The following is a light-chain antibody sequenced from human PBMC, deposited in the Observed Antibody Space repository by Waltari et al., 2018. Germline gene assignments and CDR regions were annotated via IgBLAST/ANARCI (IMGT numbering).Light chain of an antibody. CDR3: QQYGSSLLT. V-gene: IGKV3-20*01. J-gene: IGKJ4*01. CDR2: AAS. Sequence: IVLTQSPGTLSLSPGERATLPCRASQSASTNYLAWYQQNPGQAPRLLIYAASRRATGISDRFSGSGSGTDFTLTISGLEPEDFAVYYCQQYGSSLLTFGGGTKVEIK. CDR1: QSASTNY.